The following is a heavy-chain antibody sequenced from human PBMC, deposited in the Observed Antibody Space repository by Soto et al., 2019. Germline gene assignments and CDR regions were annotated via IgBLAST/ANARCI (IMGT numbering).Heavy chain of an antibody. J-gene: IGHJ5*02. CDR1: GGSISNYF. CDR2: IDNSGST. V-gene: IGHV4-4*07. D-gene: IGHD1-26*01. CDR3: ARDMHAGFTHYFDP. Sequence: SETLSLTCTVSGGSISNYFCNWIRQPAGKGLEWIGRIDNSGSTNYNPSLKSRITMSADTSRNQFSLKLNSVTAADTAVYYCARDMHAGFTHYFDPWGQGALVTV.